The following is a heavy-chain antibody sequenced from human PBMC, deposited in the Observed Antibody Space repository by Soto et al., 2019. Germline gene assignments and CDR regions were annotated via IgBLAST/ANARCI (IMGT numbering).Heavy chain of an antibody. CDR2: ISGSGGST. V-gene: IGHV3-23*01. CDR3: AKDFRYDFWSGYFDY. J-gene: IGHJ4*02. Sequence: GGSLRLSCAASGFTFSSYAMSWVRQAPGKGLEWVSAISGSGGSTYYADSVKGRFTISRDNSKNTLYLQMNSLRAEDTAVYYCAKDFRYDFWSGYFDYWGQGTLVTVSS. CDR1: GFTFSSYA. D-gene: IGHD3-3*01.